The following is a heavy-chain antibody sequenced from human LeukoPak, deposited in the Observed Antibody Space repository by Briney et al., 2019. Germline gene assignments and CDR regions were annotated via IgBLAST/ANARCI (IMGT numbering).Heavy chain of an antibody. CDR1: GGSISSYY. D-gene: IGHD4-17*01. CDR3: ARTSYGDYGATNWFDP. Sequence: TSETLSLTCTVSGGSISSYYWSWSRQPPGKGLEWIGYIYYSGSTNYNPSLKSRVTISVDTSKNQFSLKLSSVTAADTAVYYCARTSYGDYGATNWFDPWGQGTLVTVSS. V-gene: IGHV4-59*01. J-gene: IGHJ5*02. CDR2: IYYSGST.